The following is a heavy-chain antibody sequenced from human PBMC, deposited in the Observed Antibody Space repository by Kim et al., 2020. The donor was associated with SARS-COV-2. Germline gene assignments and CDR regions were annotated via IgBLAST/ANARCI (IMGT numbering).Heavy chain of an antibody. Sequence: ASVKVSCKVSGYTLTELSMHWVRQAPGKGLEWMGGFDPEDGETIYAQKFQGRVTMTEDTSTDTAYMELSSLRSEDTAVYYCATTSSGYYDILTGYFDYWGQGTLVTVSS. J-gene: IGHJ4*02. D-gene: IGHD3-9*01. CDR2: FDPEDGET. V-gene: IGHV1-24*01. CDR1: GYTLTELS. CDR3: ATTSSGYYDILTGYFDY.